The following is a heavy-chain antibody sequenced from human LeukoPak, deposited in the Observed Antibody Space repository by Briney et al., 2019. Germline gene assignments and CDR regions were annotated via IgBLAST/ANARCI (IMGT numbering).Heavy chain of an antibody. CDR3: ARKQNRVRGVTDFDY. CDR1: GFTFSTSW. CDR2: IKKDGREI. J-gene: IGHJ4*02. D-gene: IGHD3-10*01. V-gene: IGHV3-7*01. Sequence: GGSLRLSCAASGFTFSTSWMSWVRQAPGEGLEWVANIKKDGREIYYADSVKGRFTISRDNAKNSLYLQMNSLRDEDTAVYYCARKQNRVRGVTDFDYWGQGTLVTVSS.